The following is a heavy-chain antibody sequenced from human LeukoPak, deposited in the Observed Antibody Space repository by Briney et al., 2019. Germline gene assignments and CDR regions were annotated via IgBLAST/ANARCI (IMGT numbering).Heavy chain of an antibody. Sequence: GSLRLSCAASGFTFSSYSMNWVRQAPGKGLEWVSSISSSSSYIYYADSVKGRFTISRDNAKNSLYLQMNSLRAEDTAVYYCARDIVSGSYYNYYYYGMDVWGQGTTATVSS. CDR3: ARDIVSGSYYNYYYYGMDV. D-gene: IGHD3-10*01. CDR2: ISSSSSYI. J-gene: IGHJ6*02. CDR1: GFTFSSYS. V-gene: IGHV3-21*01.